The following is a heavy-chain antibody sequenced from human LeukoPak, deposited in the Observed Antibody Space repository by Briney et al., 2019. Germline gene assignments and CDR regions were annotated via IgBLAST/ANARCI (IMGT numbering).Heavy chain of an antibody. CDR3: AREGDRGQRGYSYGYNY. V-gene: IGHV1-8*03. CDR1: GYTFTSYD. D-gene: IGHD5-18*01. Sequence: GASVKVSCKASGYTFTSYDINWVRQATGQGLEWMGWMNPNSGNTGYAQKFQGRVTITRNTSISTAYMELSSLRSEDTAVYYCAREGDRGQRGYSYGYNYWGQGTLVTVSS. J-gene: IGHJ4*02. CDR2: MNPNSGNT.